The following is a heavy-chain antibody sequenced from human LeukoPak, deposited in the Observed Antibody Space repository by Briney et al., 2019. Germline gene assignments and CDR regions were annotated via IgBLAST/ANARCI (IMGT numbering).Heavy chain of an antibody. CDR3: ARWSEGYIAVAALGDY. Sequence: PSETLSLTCTVSGGSISSSSYYWGWIRQPPGKGLEWIGSIYYNGSTYYNPSLKSRVTISVDTSKNQFSLKLSSVTAADTAVYYCARWSEGYIAVAALGDYWGQGTLVTVSS. CDR1: GGSISSSSYY. CDR2: IYYNGST. J-gene: IGHJ4*02. V-gene: IGHV4-39*07. D-gene: IGHD6-19*01.